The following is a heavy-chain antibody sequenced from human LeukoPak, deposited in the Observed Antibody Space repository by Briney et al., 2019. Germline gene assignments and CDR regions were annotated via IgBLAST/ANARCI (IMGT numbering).Heavy chain of an antibody. Sequence: SETLSLTRSVSGGSIRSNSNYWGWIRQPPGKGLEWIGSMDYSGSTYYNPSLKSRVTISVDTSKSQFSLKLSSVTAADTAVYYCAGLREGVVGAAFDYWGQGTLVTVSS. V-gene: IGHV4-39*01. CDR1: GGSIRSNSNY. CDR3: AGLREGVVGAAFDY. D-gene: IGHD1-26*01. J-gene: IGHJ4*02. CDR2: MDYSGST.